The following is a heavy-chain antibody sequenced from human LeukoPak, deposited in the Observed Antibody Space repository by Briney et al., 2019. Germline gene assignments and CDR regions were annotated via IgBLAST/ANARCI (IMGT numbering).Heavy chain of an antibody. CDR2: ISGRTGTM. Sequence: GGSLRLSCAAAGFTFSSYSMNWVRQAPGKGLEWISYISGRTGTMYYADSVQGRFTISRDNAKNSLYLQLNSLRDEDTAVYYCARDRSPYTTSAYYLDYWGQGTLVAVSS. V-gene: IGHV3-48*02. CDR1: GFTFSSYS. D-gene: IGHD3-22*01. J-gene: IGHJ4*02. CDR3: ARDRSPYTTSAYYLDY.